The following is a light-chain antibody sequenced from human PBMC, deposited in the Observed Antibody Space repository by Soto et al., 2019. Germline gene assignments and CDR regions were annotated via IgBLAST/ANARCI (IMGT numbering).Light chain of an antibody. CDR3: QQYYSVPFT. Sequence: DIVMTQSPDSLAVSLGERATINCKSSQSVLYSSNNKNYLAWYQQKPGQPPKSLVYWASTRESGVPDRFSGSGSGTDFTLTISSLQAEDVAVYYCQQYYSVPFTFGGGTKVEI. CDR2: WAS. V-gene: IGKV4-1*01. CDR1: QSVLYSSNNKNY. J-gene: IGKJ4*01.